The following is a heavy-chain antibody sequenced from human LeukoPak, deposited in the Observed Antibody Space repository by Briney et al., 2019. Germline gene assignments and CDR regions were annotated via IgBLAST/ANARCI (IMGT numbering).Heavy chain of an antibody. CDR2: IYTSGST. CDR3: ARTHSSGWSGSYWYFDL. Sequence: SETLSLTCTVSGGSISSGSYYWSWIRQPAGKGLEWIGRIYTSGSTNYNPSLKRRVTISVDTSKNQFSLKLSSVTAADTAVYYCARTHSSGWSGSYWYFDLWGRGTLVTVSS. D-gene: IGHD6-19*01. J-gene: IGHJ2*01. V-gene: IGHV4-61*02. CDR1: GGSISSGSYY.